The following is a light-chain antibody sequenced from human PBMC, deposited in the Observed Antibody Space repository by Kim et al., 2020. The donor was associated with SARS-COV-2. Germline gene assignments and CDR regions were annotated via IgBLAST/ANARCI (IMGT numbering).Light chain of an antibody. J-gene: IGKJ1*01. CDR1: QSVSSN. Sequence: EIVMTQSPATLSVSPGERATLSCRASQSVSSNLAWYQQKTGQAPRLLIYGASTRSTGIPARFSGSGSGTEFTIPISSLQSEDFAVYYCQQYNNWPRTFGQRTKVYI. CDR3: QQYNNWPRT. CDR2: GAS. V-gene: IGKV3-15*01.